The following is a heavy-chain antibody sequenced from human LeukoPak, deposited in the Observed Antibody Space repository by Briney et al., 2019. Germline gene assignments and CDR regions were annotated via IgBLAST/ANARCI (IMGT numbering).Heavy chain of an antibody. CDR2: INPSGGTT. J-gene: IGHJ4*02. D-gene: IGHD6-6*01. Sequence: ASVKVSCKASGYTFTTYYMDWVRQAPGQGLEWMGIINPSGGTTRYAQKFQGRVTMTRDTSASTVYMELSSLRSEDTAVYYCARGYSSSSGDFDYWGQGTLVTVSS. V-gene: IGHV1-46*03. CDR1: GYTFTTYY. CDR3: ARGYSSSSGDFDY.